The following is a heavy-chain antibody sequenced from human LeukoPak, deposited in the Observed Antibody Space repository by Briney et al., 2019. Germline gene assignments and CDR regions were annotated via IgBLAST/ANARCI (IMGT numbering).Heavy chain of an antibody. V-gene: IGHV1-8*01. CDR3: TRGVVVTAIPRRRDWFDP. D-gene: IGHD2-21*02. Sequence: ASVKVSCKASAYTFTSYDINWVRQATGQGLEWMGWMNPNSGNTGYAQKFQGRVTMTGNTSISTAYMELSSLRSEDTAVYYCTRGVVVTAIPRRRDWFDPWGQGTLVTVSS. CDR1: AYTFTSYD. CDR2: MNPNSGNT. J-gene: IGHJ5*02.